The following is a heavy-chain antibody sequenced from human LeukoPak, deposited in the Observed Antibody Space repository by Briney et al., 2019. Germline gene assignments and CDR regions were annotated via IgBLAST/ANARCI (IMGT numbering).Heavy chain of an antibody. CDR3: ARVTAGSGREFPSYFDY. CDR2: IYHSGST. Sequence: SETLSLTCTVSGYSISSGYYWGWIRQPPGKGLEWIGSIYHSGSTFYNSSLKSRVTISVDTSKNQFSLKLSSVTAADTAVYYCARVTAGSGREFPSYFDYWGQGTLVTVSS. V-gene: IGHV4-38-2*02. D-gene: IGHD3-10*01. CDR1: GYSISSGYY. J-gene: IGHJ4*02.